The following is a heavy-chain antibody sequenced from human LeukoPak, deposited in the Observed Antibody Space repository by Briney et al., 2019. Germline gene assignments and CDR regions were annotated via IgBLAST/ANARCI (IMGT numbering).Heavy chain of an antibody. J-gene: IGHJ4*02. D-gene: IGHD2-21*02. Sequence: ASVKVSCKASGYTFTNYHINWVRQASGQGLKWMTWINPDTGDKGYARKFQDRVTITTDTSLSTAYMELSSLSSEDTAVYFCARTTSMTASGYDYWGQGTLVTVSS. CDR2: INPDTGDK. CDR3: ARTTSMTASGYDY. V-gene: IGHV1-8*03. CDR1: GYTFTNYH.